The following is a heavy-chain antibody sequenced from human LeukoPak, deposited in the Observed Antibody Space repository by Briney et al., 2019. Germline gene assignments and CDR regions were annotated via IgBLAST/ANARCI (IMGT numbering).Heavy chain of an antibody. Sequence: GGSLRLSCAASGFTFSSYAMSWVRQAPGKGLEWVSAISGSGGSTDYADSVKGRFTISRDNSKNTLYLQMNSLRAEDTAVYYCAKDPGPLYSSGWYADAFDIWGQGTMVTVSS. J-gene: IGHJ3*02. CDR3: AKDPGPLYSSGWYADAFDI. CDR2: ISGSGGST. CDR1: GFTFSSYA. V-gene: IGHV3-23*01. D-gene: IGHD6-19*01.